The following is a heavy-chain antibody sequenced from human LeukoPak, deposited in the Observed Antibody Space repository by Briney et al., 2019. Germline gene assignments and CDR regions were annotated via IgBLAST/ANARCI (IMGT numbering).Heavy chain of an antibody. CDR3: TTDPHIVLMVYEAPYDY. Sequence: GGSLRLSCAASGFTFSNAWMSWVRQAPGKGLEWVGRIKSKTDGGTTDYAAPVKGRFTISGDDSKNTLYLQMNSLKTEDTAVYCCTTDPHIVLMVYEAPYDYWGQGTLVTVSS. J-gene: IGHJ4*02. D-gene: IGHD2-8*01. CDR2: IKSKTDGGTT. CDR1: GFTFSNAW. V-gene: IGHV3-15*01.